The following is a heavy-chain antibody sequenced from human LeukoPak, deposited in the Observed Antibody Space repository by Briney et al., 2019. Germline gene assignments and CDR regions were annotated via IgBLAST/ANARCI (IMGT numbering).Heavy chain of an antibody. J-gene: IGHJ4*02. CDR1: GFTFSRSW. D-gene: IGHD2-21*02. Sequence: GGSLRLSCAASGFTFSRSWMHWVRQAPGKWLVWVSRINPDGSSTSHADSVKGRFTISRDNAKTTLYLQMDSLRAEDTAVYYCTRELGGDRDYWGQGTLVTVSS. CDR2: INPDGSST. V-gene: IGHV3-74*01. CDR3: TRELGGDRDY.